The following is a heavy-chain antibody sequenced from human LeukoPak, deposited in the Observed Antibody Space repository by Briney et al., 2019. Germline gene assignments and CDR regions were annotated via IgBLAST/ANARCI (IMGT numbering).Heavy chain of an antibody. CDR1: GFTFSTYL. CDR2: IKQDGSEK. J-gene: IGHJ4*02. V-gene: IGHV3-7*01. CDR3: ASDGNDYGDFMDY. Sequence: GGSLRLSCAASGFTFSTYLMSWVHQAPGKGLEWVANIKQDGSEKYYVDSVKGRFTISRDNAKNSLYLQMNSLRAEDTALYYCASDGNDYGDFMDYWGQGTLVTVSS. D-gene: IGHD4-17*01.